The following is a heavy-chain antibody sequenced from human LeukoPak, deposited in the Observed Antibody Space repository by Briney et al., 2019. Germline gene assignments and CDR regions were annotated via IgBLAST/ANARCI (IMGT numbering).Heavy chain of an antibody. V-gene: IGHV1-69*01. D-gene: IGHD6-13*01. Sequence: GASVKVSCKASGGTFSSYAISWVRQAPGQGLEWMGGIIPIFGTANYAQKFQDRVTITADESTSTAYMGLSSLRSEDTAVYYCARVFGGIAGNWFDPWGQGTLVTVSS. CDR1: GGTFSSYA. CDR2: IIPIFGTA. CDR3: ARVFGGIAGNWFDP. J-gene: IGHJ5*02.